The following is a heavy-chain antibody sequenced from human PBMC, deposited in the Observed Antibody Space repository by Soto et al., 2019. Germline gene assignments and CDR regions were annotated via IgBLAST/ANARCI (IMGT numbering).Heavy chain of an antibody. CDR2: IYPGDSDI. Sequence: GESLKISCKGSGYSFTSYWIAWVRQVPGKGLELMGVIYPGDSDIRYSPSFQGQVTISADKSISTAYLQWSSLKASDTAMYYCARRRFYGDFYDAFDIWGQGTMVTV. V-gene: IGHV5-51*01. D-gene: IGHD4-17*01. CDR1: GYSFTSYW. CDR3: ARRRFYGDFYDAFDI. J-gene: IGHJ3*02.